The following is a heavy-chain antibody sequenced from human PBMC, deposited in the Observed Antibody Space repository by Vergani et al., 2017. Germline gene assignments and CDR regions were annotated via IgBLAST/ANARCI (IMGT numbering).Heavy chain of an antibody. CDR1: GGSISSYY. CDR2: IYYSGST. CDR3: ARVATDFFDY. V-gene: IGHV4-59*01. J-gene: IGHJ4*02. Sequence: QVQLQESGPGLVKPSETLSLTCTVSGGSISSYYWSWIRQPPGKGLEWIGYIYYSGSTNYNPSLKSRVTISVDTSKNQFSLKLSSVTAADTAVYYRARVATDFFDYWGQGTLVTVSS. D-gene: IGHD1-26*01.